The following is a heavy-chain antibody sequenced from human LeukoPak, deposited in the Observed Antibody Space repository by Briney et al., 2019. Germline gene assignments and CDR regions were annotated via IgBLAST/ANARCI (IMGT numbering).Heavy chain of an antibody. Sequence: GGSLRLSCAASGFTFSSYGMHWVRQAPGKGLEWVAVTWYDGSNKYYADSVKGRFTISRDNSKNTLYLQMNSLRAEDTAVYYCAKSRIDRAGTSGYFDYWGQGTLVTVSS. CDR3: AKSRIDRAGTSGYFDY. CDR1: GFTFSSYG. V-gene: IGHV3-33*06. J-gene: IGHJ4*02. CDR2: TWYDGSNK. D-gene: IGHD3-10*01.